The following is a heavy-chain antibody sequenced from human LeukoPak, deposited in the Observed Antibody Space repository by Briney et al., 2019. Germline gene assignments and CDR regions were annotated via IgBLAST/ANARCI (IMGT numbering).Heavy chain of an antibody. J-gene: IGHJ4*02. Sequence: ASVKVSCKASGYTFTGYYMHWVRQAPGQGLEWMGWINPNSGGTNYAQKFQGRVTMTRDTSISTAYMELSRLRSDDTAVYYCARDVLGYYDSSGYYYFDYWGQGTLVTVSS. V-gene: IGHV1-2*02. D-gene: IGHD3-22*01. CDR3: ARDVLGYYDSSGYYYFDY. CDR2: INPNSGGT. CDR1: GYTFTGYY.